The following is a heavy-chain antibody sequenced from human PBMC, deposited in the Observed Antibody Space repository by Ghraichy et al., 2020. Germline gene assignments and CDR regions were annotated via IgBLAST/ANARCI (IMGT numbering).Heavy chain of an antibody. CDR3: ARDDAYSQAFDI. CDR1: GGSISSGGYS. CDR2: IYYSGST. D-gene: IGHD6-13*01. V-gene: IGHV4-30-4*07. J-gene: IGHJ3*02. Sequence: SETLSLTCAVSGGSISSGGYSWSWIRQPPGKGLEWIGYIYYSGSTYYNPSLKSRVTISVDTSKNQFSLKLSSVTAADTAVYYCARDDAYSQAFDIWGQG.